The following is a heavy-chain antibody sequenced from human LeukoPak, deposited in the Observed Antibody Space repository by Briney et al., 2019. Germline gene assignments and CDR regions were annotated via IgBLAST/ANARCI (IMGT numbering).Heavy chain of an antibody. CDR2: INPNSGGT. CDR1: GYTFTGYY. D-gene: IGHD3-22*01. Sequence: ASVKVSCKASGYTFTGYYMHWVRQATGQGLEWMGWINPNSGGTNYAQKFQGRVTMTRDTSISTAYMELSRLRSDDTAVYYCARGRYPDYDSSGYYIFDYWGQGTLVTVSS. J-gene: IGHJ4*02. V-gene: IGHV1-2*02. CDR3: ARGRYPDYDSSGYYIFDY.